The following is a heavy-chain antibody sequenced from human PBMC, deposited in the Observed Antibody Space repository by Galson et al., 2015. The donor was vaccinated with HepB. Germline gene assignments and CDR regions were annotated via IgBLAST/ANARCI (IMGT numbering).Heavy chain of an antibody. Sequence: SVKVSCKASGYTFTGYYVQWVRQAPGQGLEWMGRINSNSSDTDYAPNFQGRVTMTTDTSISTAYMELSRLKSDDTAIYYCTRTRILIPPYFDYWGQGTLVTVSS. J-gene: IGHJ4*02. D-gene: IGHD2-21*01. CDR2: INSNSSDT. V-gene: IGHV1-2*06. CDR1: GYTFTGYY. CDR3: TRTRILIPPYFDY.